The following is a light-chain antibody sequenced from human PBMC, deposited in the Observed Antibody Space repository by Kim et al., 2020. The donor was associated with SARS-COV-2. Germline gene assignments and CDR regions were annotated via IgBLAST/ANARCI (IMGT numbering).Light chain of an antibody. V-gene: IGKV3-15*01. Sequence: PGERATLSCRASQSVTTNLVWYQQKPGQAPRLLIYDASTRATGVPARFSGSGSGTDFTLTINGLQSEDVAVYYCQQYHSWPPMYTFGQGTKVDIK. J-gene: IGKJ2*01. CDR3: QQYHSWPPMYT. CDR2: DAS. CDR1: QSVTTN.